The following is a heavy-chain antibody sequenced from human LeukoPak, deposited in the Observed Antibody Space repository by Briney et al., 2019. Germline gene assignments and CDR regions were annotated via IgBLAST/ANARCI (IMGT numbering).Heavy chain of an antibody. CDR3: ARGAIRVTATIFDY. V-gene: IGHV1-69*06. D-gene: IGHD2-21*02. J-gene: IGHJ4*02. Sequence: ASVKVSCKASGGTFSSYAISWVRQAPGQGLEWMGGIIPIFGTANYAQKFQGRVTITADKSTSTAYMELSSLRSEDTAVYYCARGAIRVTATIFDYWGQGTLVTVSS. CDR2: IIPIFGTA. CDR1: GGTFSSYA.